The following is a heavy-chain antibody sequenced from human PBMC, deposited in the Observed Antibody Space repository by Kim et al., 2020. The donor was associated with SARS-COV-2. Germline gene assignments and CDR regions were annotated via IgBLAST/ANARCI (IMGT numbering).Heavy chain of an antibody. V-gene: IGHV3-30*03. CDR1: GFTLSTYI. CDR3: VRQGDGLEI. J-gene: IGHJ3*02. Sequence: GGSLRLSCAAAGFTLSTYIIHWVRQAPSKGLEWVAVISHDGSNKHYADSVKGRFSISRDNSENTLDLQMNSLRPEDTAVYFCVRQGDGLEIWGQGTKVTVSS. CDR2: ISHDGSNK.